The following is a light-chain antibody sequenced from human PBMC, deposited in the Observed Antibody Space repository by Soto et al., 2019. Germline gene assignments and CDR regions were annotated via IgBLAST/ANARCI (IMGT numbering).Light chain of an antibody. Sequence: QSVLTQPASVSGSPGQSITISCTGTSSVIGGYNYVSWYQQHPGKAPKLMIYDVSNRPSGVSNRFSGSKSGNTASLTISGLQAEDEADYYCSSYTSSSFPIVFGGGTQLTVL. CDR2: DVS. V-gene: IGLV2-14*03. J-gene: IGLJ7*01. CDR3: SSYTSSSFPIV. CDR1: SSVIGGYNY.